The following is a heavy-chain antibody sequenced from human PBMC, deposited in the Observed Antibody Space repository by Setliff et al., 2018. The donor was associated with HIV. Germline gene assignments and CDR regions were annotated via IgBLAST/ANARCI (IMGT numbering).Heavy chain of an antibody. D-gene: IGHD3-9*01. CDR2: ITSSSNYI. J-gene: IGHJ6*03. CDR1: GFTFSSYS. Sequence: PGGSLRLSCAASGFTFSSYSMNWVRQAPGEGLEWVSSITSSSNYIYYADSVQGRFTISRDNAENSLYLQMNSLRAEDTAMYYCARDRRRYDIVTLHYMDVWGKGTAVTVSS. V-gene: IGHV3-21*01. CDR3: ARDRRRYDIVTLHYMDV.